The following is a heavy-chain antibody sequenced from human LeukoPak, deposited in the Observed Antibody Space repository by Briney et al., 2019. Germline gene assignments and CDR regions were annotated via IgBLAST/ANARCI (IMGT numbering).Heavy chain of an antibody. CDR3: AKDPYIVGATTIYYFDY. CDR2: ISYDGSNK. Sequence: PGGSLRLSCAASGFTFSSYGMHWVRQAPGKGLEWVAVISYDGSNKYYADSVKGRFTISRDNSKNTLYLQMNSLRAEDTAAYYCAKDPYIVGATTIYYFDYWGQGTLVTVSS. CDR1: GFTFSSYG. D-gene: IGHD1-26*01. V-gene: IGHV3-30*18. J-gene: IGHJ4*02.